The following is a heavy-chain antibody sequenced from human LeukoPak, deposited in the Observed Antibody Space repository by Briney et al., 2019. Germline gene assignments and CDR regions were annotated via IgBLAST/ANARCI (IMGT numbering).Heavy chain of an antibody. CDR1: GFTFSSYS. V-gene: IGHV3-21*01. D-gene: IGHD3/OR15-3a*01. Sequence: GGSLRLSCAASGFTFSSYSMNWVRQAPGKGLEWVSSISSSSSYIHYADSVKGRFTISRDNAKNSLYLQMNSLRAEDTAVYYCARDLTLGLTNDYWGQGTLVTVSS. CDR3: ARDLTLGLTNDY. J-gene: IGHJ4*02. CDR2: ISSSSSYI.